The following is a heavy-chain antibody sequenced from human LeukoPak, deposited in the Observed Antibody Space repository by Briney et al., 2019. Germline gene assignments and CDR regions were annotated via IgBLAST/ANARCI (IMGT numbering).Heavy chain of an antibody. CDR2: IYYSGST. CDR1: GGSISSSSYY. V-gene: IGHV4-39*01. CDR3: ARHNWGSVFDY. J-gene: IGHJ4*02. D-gene: IGHD7-27*01. Sequence: SETLSLTCTVSGGSISSSSYYWGWIRQPPGKGLEWLGSIYYSGSTYYNPSLKSRVTISVDTSKNQFSLKLSSVTAADTAVYYCARHNWGSVFDYWGQGTLVTVSS.